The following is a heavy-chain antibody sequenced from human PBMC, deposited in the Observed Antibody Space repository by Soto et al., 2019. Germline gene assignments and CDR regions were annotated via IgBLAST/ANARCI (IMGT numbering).Heavy chain of an antibody. CDR3: ARLDGNDYDSSGYYYYYYGMDV. Sequence: QVQLVESGGGLVKPGGSLRLSCAASGFTFSDYYMSWIRQAPGKGLEWVSYISSSGSTIYYADSVKGRFTISRDKAKNXLYLQMNSLRAEDTAVYYCARLDGNDYDSSGYYYYYYGMDVWGQGTTVTVSS. CDR2: ISSSGSTI. CDR1: GFTFSDYY. D-gene: IGHD3-22*01. V-gene: IGHV3-11*01. J-gene: IGHJ6*02.